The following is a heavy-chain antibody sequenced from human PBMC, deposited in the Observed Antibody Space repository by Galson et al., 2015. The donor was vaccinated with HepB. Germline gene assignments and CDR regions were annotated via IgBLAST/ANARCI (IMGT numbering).Heavy chain of an antibody. J-gene: IGHJ6*03. CDR3: ARGPHCSGGSCYSYYYYYYMDV. D-gene: IGHD2-15*01. Sequence: SLRLSCAASGFTFSSYTMHWVRQAPGKGLEWVAVISFDGSNKYYAGSVKGRLTISRDNSKNTLYLQMNSLRADDTAVYYCARGPHCSGGSCYSYYYYYYMDVWGKGTTVTVSS. CDR2: ISFDGSNK. V-gene: IGHV3-30-3*01. CDR1: GFTFSSYT.